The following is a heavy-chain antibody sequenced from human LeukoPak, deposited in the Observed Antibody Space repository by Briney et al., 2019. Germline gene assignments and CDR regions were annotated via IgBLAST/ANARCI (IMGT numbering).Heavy chain of an antibody. V-gene: IGHV4-34*01. CDR2: INHSGST. D-gene: IGHD3-10*01. Sequence: SETLSLTCAVYGGSFSGYYWSWIRQPPGKGLEWIGEINHSGSTNYNPSLKSRVTISVDTSKNQFSLKLSSVTAADTAVYYCARGRHYYGSGSQVGYWGQGTLVTVSS. CDR3: ARGRHYYGSGSQVGY. CDR1: GGSFSGYY. J-gene: IGHJ4*02.